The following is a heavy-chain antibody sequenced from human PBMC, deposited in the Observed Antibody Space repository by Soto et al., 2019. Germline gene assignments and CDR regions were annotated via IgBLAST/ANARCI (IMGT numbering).Heavy chain of an antibody. J-gene: IGHJ4*02. CDR2: IWYDGSNK. CDR3: AKDGPAYCGGDCYSFYFDY. Sequence: PGGSLRFSCAASGFTFSNYAMHWVRQAPGKGLEWVAVIWYDGSNKYYADSVKGRFTISRDNAKNTLYLQMNSLRAEDTAVYYCAKDGPAYCGGDCYSFYFDYWGQGTLVTVSS. V-gene: IGHV3-30*02. CDR1: GFTFSNYA. D-gene: IGHD2-21*02.